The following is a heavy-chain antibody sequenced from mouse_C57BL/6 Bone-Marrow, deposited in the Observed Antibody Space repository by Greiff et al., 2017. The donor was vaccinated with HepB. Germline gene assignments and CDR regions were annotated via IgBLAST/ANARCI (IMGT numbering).Heavy chain of an antibody. J-gene: IGHJ2*01. CDR2: IDPSDSYT. V-gene: IGHV1-59*01. CDR1: GYTFTSYW. D-gene: IGHD1-1*01. CDR3: ARYPDYYGSSYLYYFDY. Sequence: QVHVKQPGAELVRPGTSVKLSCKASGYTFTSYWMHWVKQRPGQGLEWIGVIDPSDSYTNYNQKFKGKATLTVDTSSSTAYMQLSSLTSEDSAVYYCARYPDYYGSSYLYYFDYWGQGTTLTVSS.